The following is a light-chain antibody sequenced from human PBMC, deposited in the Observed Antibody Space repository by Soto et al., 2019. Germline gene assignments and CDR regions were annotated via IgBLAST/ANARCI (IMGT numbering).Light chain of an antibody. CDR1: QSVSSSY. CDR3: QQYGSSRFT. J-gene: IGKJ3*01. V-gene: IGKV3-20*01. Sequence: EIVLTQSPGTLSLSPGERATLSCRASQSVSSSYLAWYQQKPGQAPRLLIYGASSRATGIPDRFSGSGSGTDFTVNISRLETVDFPVYYCQQYGSSRFTFGPGTKVDIK. CDR2: GAS.